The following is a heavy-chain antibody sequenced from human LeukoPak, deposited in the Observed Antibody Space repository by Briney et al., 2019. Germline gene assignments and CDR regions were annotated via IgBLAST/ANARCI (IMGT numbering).Heavy chain of an antibody. CDR1: KFTFSSYA. J-gene: IGHJ4*02. V-gene: IGHV3-23*01. D-gene: IGHD3-22*01. Sequence: PGGSLRLSCVASKFTFSSYALTWVRQAPGKGLEWVSAISGRGGTTYYADSVKGRFTISRDNFKNTLYLQMNSLRAEDTAVYYCARVLHKRNYDSTTYYGYWGQGTLVTVSS. CDR2: ISGRGGTT. CDR3: ARVLHKRNYDSTTYYGY.